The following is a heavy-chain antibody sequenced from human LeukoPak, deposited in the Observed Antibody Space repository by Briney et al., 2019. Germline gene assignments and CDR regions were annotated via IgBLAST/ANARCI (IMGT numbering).Heavy chain of an antibody. Sequence: PGGSLRLSCAASGFTFSSYAMSWVRQAPGKGLEWVSSISSSSSYIYYAGSVKGRFTISRDNAKNSLYLQMNSLRAEDTAVYYCARAFDFWSGYDDYWGQGTLVTVSS. CDR2: ISSSSSYI. D-gene: IGHD3-3*01. J-gene: IGHJ4*02. CDR3: ARAFDFWSGYDDY. V-gene: IGHV3-21*01. CDR1: GFTFSSYA.